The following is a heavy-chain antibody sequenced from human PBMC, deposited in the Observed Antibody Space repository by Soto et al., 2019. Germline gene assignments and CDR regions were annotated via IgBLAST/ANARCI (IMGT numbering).Heavy chain of an antibody. J-gene: IGHJ5*02. CDR3: AKGYDFWSGYYSA. V-gene: IGHV3-30*18. CDR1: GFTFSSYG. CDR2: ISYDGSNK. Sequence: GGSLRLSCAASGFTFSSYGMHWVRQAPGKGLEWVAVISYDGSNKYYADSVKGRFTISRDNSKNTLYLQMNSLRAEDTAVYYCAKGYDFWSGYYSAWGQGTLVTVSS. D-gene: IGHD3-3*01.